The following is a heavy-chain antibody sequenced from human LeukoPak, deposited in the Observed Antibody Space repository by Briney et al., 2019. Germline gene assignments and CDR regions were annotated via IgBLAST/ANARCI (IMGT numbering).Heavy chain of an antibody. J-gene: IGHJ4*02. Sequence: ASVKVSCKASGYTFTGYYMYWVRQAPGHGLEWMGWINPNSGGTNYAQKFQGRVTMTRDTSISTAYMELSSLRFDDTAVYYCARQDLSGWYVYWGQGTLVTVSS. CDR3: ARQDLSGWYVY. CDR2: INPNSGGT. V-gene: IGHV1-2*02. D-gene: IGHD6-19*01. CDR1: GYTFTGYY.